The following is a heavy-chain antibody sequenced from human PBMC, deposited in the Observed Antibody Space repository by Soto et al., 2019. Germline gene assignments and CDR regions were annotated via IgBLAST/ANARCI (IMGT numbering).Heavy chain of an antibody. J-gene: IGHJ4*02. D-gene: IGHD5-12*01. V-gene: IGHV1-46*01. CDR3: ARATRSGSPHFDH. Sequence: ASVKVSCKGAGYTFSNYYMHWVRQAPGQGLERIGIINPSGDSTSYAQEFQGRVTMTRETSTSTLYMELSSLRSEDTAVYYCARATRSGSPHFDHWGQGTLVTVSS. CDR2: INPSGDST. CDR1: GYTFSNYY.